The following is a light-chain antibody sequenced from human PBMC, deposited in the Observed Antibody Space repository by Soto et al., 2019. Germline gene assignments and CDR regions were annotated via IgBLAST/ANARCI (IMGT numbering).Light chain of an antibody. V-gene: IGKV3-20*01. CDR1: QSVRSSY. Sequence: EIVLTQSPGTLSLSPGETATLSCRASQSVRSSYLAWYQQKPGQAPRLLIYGASSRATGIPDRFSGSGSATDFTFTISRLQPEDFAVYYCHQYGSTWTFGQGTKVEIK. J-gene: IGKJ1*01. CDR3: HQYGSTWT. CDR2: GAS.